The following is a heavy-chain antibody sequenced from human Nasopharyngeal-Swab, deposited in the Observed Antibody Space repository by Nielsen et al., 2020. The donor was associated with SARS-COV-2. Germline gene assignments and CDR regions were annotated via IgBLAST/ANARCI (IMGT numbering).Heavy chain of an antibody. V-gene: IGHV1-24*01. CDR1: GYTLTELS. Sequence: ASVKVSCKVSGYTLTELSMHWVRHAPGKGLEWMGGFDPEDGETIYAQKFQGRVTMTEDTSTDTAYMELSSLRSEDTAVYYCATAPPIRYGEETGWFDPWGQGTLVTVSS. D-gene: IGHD4-17*01. J-gene: IGHJ5*02. CDR2: FDPEDGET. CDR3: ATAPPIRYGEETGWFDP.